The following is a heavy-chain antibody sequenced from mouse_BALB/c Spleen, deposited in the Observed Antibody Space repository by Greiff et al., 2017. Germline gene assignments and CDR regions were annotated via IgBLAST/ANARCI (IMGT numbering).Heavy chain of an antibody. CDR1: EYEFPSHD. D-gene: IGHD2-1*01. CDR3: ARHEGYGNSSWFAY. J-gene: IGHJ3*01. V-gene: IGHV5-2*01. Sequence: EVMLVESGGGLVQPGESLKLSCESNEYEFPSHDMSWVRKTPEKRLELVAAINSDGGSTYYPDTMERRFIISRGNTKKTLYLQMSSLRSEDTALYYCARHEGYGNSSWFAYWGQGTLVTVSA. CDR2: INSDGGST.